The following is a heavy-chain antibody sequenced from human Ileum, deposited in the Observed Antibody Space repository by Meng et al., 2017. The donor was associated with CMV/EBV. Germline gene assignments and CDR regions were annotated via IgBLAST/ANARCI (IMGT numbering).Heavy chain of an antibody. D-gene: IGHD5-12*01. CDR2: IYWDDDT. CDR3: VHRSYSGQDDY. CDR1: GFSFSTSKAG. J-gene: IGHJ4*02. Sequence: QITLKDSGPTLVKPTQTLTLTCTFSGFSFSTSKAGVGWIRLPPGKALEWLALIYWDDDTRYNPSLKTRLTITKDTSKNQVILTMTKMDPADTATYFCVHRSYSGQDDYWGQGALVTVSS. V-gene: IGHV2-5*02.